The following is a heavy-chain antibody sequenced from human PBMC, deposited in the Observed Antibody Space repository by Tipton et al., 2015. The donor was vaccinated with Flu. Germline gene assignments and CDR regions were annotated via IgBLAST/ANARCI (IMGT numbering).Heavy chain of an antibody. Sequence: TLSLTCTVSGGSISSYYWSWIRQPPGKGLEWIGYIYYSGSTNYNPALKSRVTISVDTSKNQFSLKLSPVTAADTAVYYCAKESHYGGNSGYFQHWGKGTLVTVSS. J-gene: IGHJ1*01. D-gene: IGHD4-23*01. CDR2: IYYSGST. CDR1: GGSISSYY. CDR3: AKESHYGGNSGYFQH. V-gene: IGHV4-59*01.